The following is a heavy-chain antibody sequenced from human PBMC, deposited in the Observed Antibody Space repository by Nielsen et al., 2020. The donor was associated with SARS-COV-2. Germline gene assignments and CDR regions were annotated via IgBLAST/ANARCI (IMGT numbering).Heavy chain of an antibody. Sequence: ASVKVSCKASGYTFTAYAIRWVRQDPGQRLEWMGWINSDSGNTKYSQKFRGRVTITRDTSASTAYMELSGLSSEDTAVYYCARASNPKLLWFGELALWGQGTLVTVSS. CDR2: INSDSGNT. D-gene: IGHD3-10*01. V-gene: IGHV1-3*04. CDR1: GYTFTAYA. CDR3: ARASNPKLLWFGELAL. J-gene: IGHJ4*02.